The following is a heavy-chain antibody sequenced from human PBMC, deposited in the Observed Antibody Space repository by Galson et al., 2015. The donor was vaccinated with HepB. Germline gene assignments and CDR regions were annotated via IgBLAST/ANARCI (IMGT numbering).Heavy chain of an antibody. J-gene: IGHJ5*02. CDR1: GFTFSGYA. CDR2: ISYDGSNK. D-gene: IGHD6-6*01. CDR3: AKDRYSSSSFWFDP. V-gene: IGHV3-30-3*01. Sequence: SLRLSCAASGFTFSGYAMHWVRQAPGKGLEWVSLISYDGSNKYYADSVKGRFTISRDNSKNTLYLQMNSLRAEDTAVYYCAKDRYSSSSFWFDPWGQGTLVTVSS.